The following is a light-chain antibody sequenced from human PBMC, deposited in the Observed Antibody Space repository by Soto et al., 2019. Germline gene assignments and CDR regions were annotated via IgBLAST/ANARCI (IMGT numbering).Light chain of an antibody. CDR2: LGS. CDR1: QSLLHSNGYNY. V-gene: IGKV2-28*01. J-gene: IGKJ2*01. CDR3: MQALQTPYT. Sequence: DIVMTQSPLSLPVTPGEPASISCRSSQSLLHSNGYNYLDWYLQKPGQSPQLLIYLGSNRASEVPDRFSGRGSGTEFTLKISRVEAEDVGVYYCMQALQTPYTFGQGTKLEIK.